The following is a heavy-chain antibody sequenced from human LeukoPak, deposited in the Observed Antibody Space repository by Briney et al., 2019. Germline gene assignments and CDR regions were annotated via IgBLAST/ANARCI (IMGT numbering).Heavy chain of an antibody. Sequence: GGSLRLSCAASGFTFSSYSMNWVRQAPGKGLEWVSSISSSSSYIYYADSVKGRFTIPRDNAKNSLFLQMNSLRAEDTALYYCAKQADTPMLIWSFTDYWGQGTLVTVSS. CDR1: GFTFSSYS. CDR3: AKQADTPMLIWSFTDY. CDR2: ISSSSSYI. D-gene: IGHD5-18*01. V-gene: IGHV3-21*01. J-gene: IGHJ4*02.